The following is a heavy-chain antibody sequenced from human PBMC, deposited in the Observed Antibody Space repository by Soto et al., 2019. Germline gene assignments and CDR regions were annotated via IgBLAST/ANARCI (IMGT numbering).Heavy chain of an antibody. D-gene: IGHD3-22*01. CDR3: ARDPPNYYDSSGPWNY. CDR1: GFTFSSYS. CDR2: ISSSSSTI. Sequence: GGSLRLSCAASGFTFSSYSMNWVRQAPGKGLEWVSYISSSSSTIYYADSVKGRFTISRDNAKNSLYLQMNSLRDEDTAAYYCARDPPNYYDSSGPWNYWGQGTLVTVSS. V-gene: IGHV3-48*02. J-gene: IGHJ4*02.